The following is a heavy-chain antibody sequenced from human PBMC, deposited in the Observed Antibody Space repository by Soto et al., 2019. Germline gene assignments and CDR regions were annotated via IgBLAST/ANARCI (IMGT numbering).Heavy chain of an antibody. CDR1: GFTFSSYG. CDR2: ISYDGSNK. V-gene: IGHV3-30*18. Sequence: LRLSCAASGFTFSSYGMHWVRQAPGKGLEWVAVISYDGSNKYYADSVKGRFTISRDNSKNTLYLQMNSLRAEDTAVYYCAKEAEPAVAATLIDFWGQGTLVTVSS. D-gene: IGHD2-15*01. J-gene: IGHJ4*02. CDR3: AKEAEPAVAATLIDF.